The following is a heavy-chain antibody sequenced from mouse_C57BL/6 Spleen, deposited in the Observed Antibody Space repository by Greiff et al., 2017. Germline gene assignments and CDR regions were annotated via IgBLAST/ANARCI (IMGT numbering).Heavy chain of an antibody. CDR1: GFTFSSYA. CDR2: ISDGGSYT. V-gene: IGHV5-4*03. CDR3: ARGDSTYAIDY. Sequence: EVKLVDSGGGLVQPGGSLKLSCAASGFTFSSYAMSWVRQTPEKRLEWVATISDGGSYTYYPDNVKGRFTISRDNAKNNLYLQMSHLKSEDTAMYYCARGDSTYAIDYWGQGTSVTVSS. D-gene: IGHD2-5*01. J-gene: IGHJ4*01.